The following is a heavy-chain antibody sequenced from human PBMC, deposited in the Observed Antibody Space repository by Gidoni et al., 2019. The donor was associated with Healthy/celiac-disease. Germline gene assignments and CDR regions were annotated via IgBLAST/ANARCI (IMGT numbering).Heavy chain of an antibody. D-gene: IGHD4-17*01. CDR3: ASSNYGDYDLDY. V-gene: IGHV3-21*01. CDR2: ISSSSSYI. J-gene: IGHJ4*02. CDR1: GLTFSSYS. Sequence: EVQLVESGGGLVKPGGSLRLCCAASGLTFSSYSMHWIRQAPGKGLEWVSSISSSSSYIYYADSVKGRFTISRDNAKNSLYLQMNSLRAEDTAVYYCASSNYGDYDLDYWGQGTLVTVSS.